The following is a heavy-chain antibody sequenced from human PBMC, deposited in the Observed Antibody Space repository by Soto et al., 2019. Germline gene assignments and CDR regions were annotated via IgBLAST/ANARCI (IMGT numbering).Heavy chain of an antibody. Sequence: GALRLSCAASGFTFSSYGMHWVRQAPGKGLEWVAVIWYDGSNKYYADSVKGRFTISRDNSKNTLYLQMNSLRAEDTAVYYCASSPPYYYDSSGYYYGPFDYWGQGTLVTVSS. J-gene: IGHJ4*02. V-gene: IGHV3-33*01. CDR3: ASSPPYYYDSSGYYYGPFDY. CDR2: IWYDGSNK. D-gene: IGHD3-22*01. CDR1: GFTFSSYG.